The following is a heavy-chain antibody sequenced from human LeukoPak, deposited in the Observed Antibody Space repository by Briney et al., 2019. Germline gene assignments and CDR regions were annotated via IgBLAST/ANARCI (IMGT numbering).Heavy chain of an antibody. J-gene: IGHJ4*02. D-gene: IGHD3-3*02. CDR2: IYTSGST. Sequence: SETLSLTCTVSDGSTSSHYWSWIRQPAGKGLEWIGRIYTSGSTNYNPSLSSRVTMSVDTSKNQFSLKLNSVTAADTAIYYCARHFAGHTRNFDYWGQGTLVTVSS. CDR3: ARHFAGHTRNFDY. CDR1: DGSTSSHY. V-gene: IGHV4-4*07.